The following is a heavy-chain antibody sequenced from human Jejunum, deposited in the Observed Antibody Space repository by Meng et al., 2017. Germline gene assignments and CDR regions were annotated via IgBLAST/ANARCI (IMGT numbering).Heavy chain of an antibody. CDR3: ARVDSTSSDDF. V-gene: IGHV3-7*01. J-gene: IGHJ4*02. D-gene: IGHD6-6*01. Sequence: GESLKISCVASGFSFTNYWRSWVRQAPGKGLEWLANIKQDGSDQYYVDSVKGRFTISRDNANNSLYLQMNFLGVDDTAMYFCARVDSTSSDDFWGQGTLVTVSS. CDR1: GFSFTNYW. CDR2: IKQDGSDQ.